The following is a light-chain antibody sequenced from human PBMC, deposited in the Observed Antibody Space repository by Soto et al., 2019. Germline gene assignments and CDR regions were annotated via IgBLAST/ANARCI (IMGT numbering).Light chain of an antibody. J-gene: IGLJ3*02. CDR3: VLYMGSGISV. Sequence: QTVVTQEPSFSVSPGGTVTLTCGLSSGSVSTSYYPSWYQQTPGQAPRTLIYNTNTRSSGVPGRFSGSILGNKAALTIAGAQVDDESDYYCVLYMGSGISVFGGGTKLTVL. CDR1: SGSVSTSYY. V-gene: IGLV8-61*01. CDR2: NTN.